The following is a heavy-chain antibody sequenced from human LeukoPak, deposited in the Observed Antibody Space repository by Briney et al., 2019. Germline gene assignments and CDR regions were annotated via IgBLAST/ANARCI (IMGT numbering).Heavy chain of an antibody. CDR1: GFTFSSYG. J-gene: IGHJ3*02. D-gene: IGHD1-26*01. CDR2: IRYDGSNK. V-gene: IGHV3-30*02. CDR3: AAKKGYSGSTGEAFDI. Sequence: PGGSLRLSCAASGFTFSSYGMHWVRQAPGKGLEWVAFIRYDGSNKYYADSVKGRFTISRDNSKNTLYLQMNSLRAEDTAVYYCAAKKGYSGSTGEAFDIWGQGTMVTVSS.